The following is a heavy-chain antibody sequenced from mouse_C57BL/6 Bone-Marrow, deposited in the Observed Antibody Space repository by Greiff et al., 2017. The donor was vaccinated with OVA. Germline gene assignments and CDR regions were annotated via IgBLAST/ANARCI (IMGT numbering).Heavy chain of an antibody. CDR2: IWSGGST. CDR1: GFSLTSYG. D-gene: IGHD5-5*01. CDR3: APLPFSY. V-gene: IGHV2-2*01. Sequence: QVQLQQSGPGLVQPSQSLSITCTVSGFSLTSYGVHWVRQSPGKGLEWLGVIWSGGSTDYNAAFISRLSISKDNSKSQVFFKMNSLQADDTAIYYCAPLPFSYWGQGTLVTVSA. J-gene: IGHJ3*01.